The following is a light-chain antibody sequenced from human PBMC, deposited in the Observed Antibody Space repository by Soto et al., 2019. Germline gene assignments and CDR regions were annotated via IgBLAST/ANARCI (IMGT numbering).Light chain of an antibody. CDR2: GAS. V-gene: IGKV3-20*01. CDR3: QQYGSSPKT. J-gene: IGKJ1*01. Sequence: EIVLTQSPGTLSLSPGERATLSCRASQSVSSSYLAWYQQKPGQAPRLLIYGASRRATGIPDRFSGSGSGTDFTLTISRLEPEDVAVYYCQQYGSSPKTFGKGTKVEIK. CDR1: QSVSSSY.